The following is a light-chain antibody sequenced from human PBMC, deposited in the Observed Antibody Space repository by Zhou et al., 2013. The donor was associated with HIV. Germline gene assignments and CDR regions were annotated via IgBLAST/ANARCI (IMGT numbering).Light chain of an antibody. J-gene: IGKJ4*01. Sequence: DVQMTQSPPTQSASVGDRVMITCRSSQTISTYLNWYQYKPGRAPRLLIHGASTLQSGVPSRFSGSGFGTDFTLTINGLQPEDLATYYCQQVNSYPPVTFGGGTKVEIK. CDR2: GAS. V-gene: IGKV1-39*01. CDR1: QTISTY. CDR3: QQVNSYPPVT.